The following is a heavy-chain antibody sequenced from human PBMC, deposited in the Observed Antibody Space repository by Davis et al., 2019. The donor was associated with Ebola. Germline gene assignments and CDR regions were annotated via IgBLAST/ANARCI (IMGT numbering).Heavy chain of an antibody. CDR3: ARDTRPCGGDCYDDTFDM. CDR1: GVSITTYF. CDR2: ILHSGSA. D-gene: IGHD2-21*01. J-gene: IGHJ3*02. V-gene: IGHV4-59*12. Sequence: PSETLSLTCSVSGVSITTYFWSWIRQPPGKGLEWVGYILHSGSANANPSLKSRVTFSIDTSKSQVSLKLTSVTAADTAVYYCARDTRPCGGDCYDDTFDMWGQGTMVIVSS.